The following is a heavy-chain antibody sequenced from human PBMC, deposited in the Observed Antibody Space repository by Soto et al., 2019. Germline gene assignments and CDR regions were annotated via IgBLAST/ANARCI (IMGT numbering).Heavy chain of an antibody. D-gene: IGHD3-22*01. CDR2: INPSDGNR. V-gene: IGHV1-18*01. CDR3: ARDRLRGYDSSGFYS. J-gene: IGHJ4*02. Sequence: ASVKVSCKASGYTLNTYGINWVRQAPGQGLEWMGWINPSDGNRNFAQKFEDRVTMTTATSTNTVFLELRSLKSDDTAIYYCARDRLRGYDSSGFYSWGQGTMVTVSS. CDR1: GYTLNTYG.